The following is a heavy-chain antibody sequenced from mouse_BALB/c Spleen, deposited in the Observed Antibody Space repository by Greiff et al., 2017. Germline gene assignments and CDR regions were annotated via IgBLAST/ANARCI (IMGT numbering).Heavy chain of an antibody. V-gene: IGHV1-80*01. Sequence: QVQLQQSGAELVRPGSSVKISCKASGYAFSSYWMNWVKQRPGQGLEWIGQIYPGDGDTNYNGKFKGKATLTADKSSSTAYMQLSSLTSEDSAVYFCAVVAYWYFDVWGAGTTVTVSS. CDR2: IYPGDGDT. CDR1: GYAFSSYW. J-gene: IGHJ1*01. D-gene: IGHD1-1*01. CDR3: AVVAYWYFDV.